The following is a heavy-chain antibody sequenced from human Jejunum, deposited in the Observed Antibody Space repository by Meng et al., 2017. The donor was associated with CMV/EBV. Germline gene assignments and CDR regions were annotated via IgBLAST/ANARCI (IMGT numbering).Heavy chain of an antibody. CDR3: AGGTPGRSYSDY. D-gene: IGHD3-10*01. Sequence: HVPLLRVRAWVQKPGAAVRLARAASAHTFASYGISWLRQAPGQGLEWMGWFVNSLDTYAAQKFRGRVTMTTDTHTSTAFMELRSLRSDDTAVYYCAGGTPGRSYSDYWGQGTLVTVSS. CDR2: FVNSLDT. V-gene: IGHV1-18*01. J-gene: IGHJ4*02. CDR1: AHTFASYG.